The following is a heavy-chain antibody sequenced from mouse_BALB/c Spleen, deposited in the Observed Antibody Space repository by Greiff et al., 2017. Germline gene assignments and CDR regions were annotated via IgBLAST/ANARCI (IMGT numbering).Heavy chain of an antibody. J-gene: IGHJ3*01. Sequence: EVMLVESGGGLVQPGGSLRLSCATSGFTFTDYYMSWVRQPPGKALEWLGFIRNKANGYTTEYSASVKGRFTISRDNSQSILYLQMNTLRAEDSATYYCAREGDGYYYPFFAYWGQGTLVTVSA. CDR3: AREGDGYYYPFFAY. D-gene: IGHD2-3*01. CDR2: IRNKANGYTT. V-gene: IGHV7-3*02. CDR1: GFTFTDYY.